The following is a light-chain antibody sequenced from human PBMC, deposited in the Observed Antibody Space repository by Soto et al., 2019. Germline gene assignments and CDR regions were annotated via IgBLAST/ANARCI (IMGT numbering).Light chain of an antibody. CDR2: AAS. Sequence: DIQMTQSPSSLSASVGDRVTITCRASQGISSYLAWYQQKPGKVPKVLISAASTLQSGVPSRFSGSGSGTDFTLTISSLQPEDAATYYCQKYNSAPLTFGGGTKVEIK. V-gene: IGKV1-27*01. CDR3: QKYNSAPLT. J-gene: IGKJ4*01. CDR1: QGISSY.